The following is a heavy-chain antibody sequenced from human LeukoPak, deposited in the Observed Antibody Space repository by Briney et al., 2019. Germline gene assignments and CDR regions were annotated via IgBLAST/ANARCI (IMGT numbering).Heavy chain of an antibody. J-gene: IGHJ3*02. Sequence: SETLSLTCSVSGDSITSSSYYWAWIRQSPEKGLEWIGSIYYTGGTYYSPSLKSRVTISVDTSKNQFSLKLSSVTAADTAVYYCARRGVSRVGGRIDFGIWGQGTMVTVSS. D-gene: IGHD3-10*01. CDR2: IYYTGGT. CDR3: ARRGVSRVGGRIDFGI. CDR1: GDSITSSSYY. V-gene: IGHV4-39*01.